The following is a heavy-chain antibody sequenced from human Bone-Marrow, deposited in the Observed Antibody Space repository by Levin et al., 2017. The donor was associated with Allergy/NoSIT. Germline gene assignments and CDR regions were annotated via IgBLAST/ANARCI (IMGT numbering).Heavy chain of an antibody. Sequence: GESLKISCKASGYTFASYDIGWVRQAPGQGLEWLGWMNSNTGNTGYAQKFQGRVTLTRTTSLSTAYMELRSLKSEDTAVYYCARGRCGGDCSSKYYFDYWGQGTLVTVSS. V-gene: IGHV1-8*01. CDR2: MNSNTGNT. CDR3: ARGRCGGDCSSKYYFDY. J-gene: IGHJ4*02. D-gene: IGHD2-21*02. CDR1: GYTFASYD.